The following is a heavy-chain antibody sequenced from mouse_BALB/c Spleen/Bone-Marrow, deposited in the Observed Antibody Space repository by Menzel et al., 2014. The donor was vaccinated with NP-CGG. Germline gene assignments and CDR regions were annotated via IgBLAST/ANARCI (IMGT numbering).Heavy chain of an antibody. V-gene: IGHV5-17*02. D-gene: IGHD1-1*01. Sequence: EVKVVESGGGLVQPGGSRKLSCAASGFTFSSFGMHWVRQAPEKGLEWVAYISSGSSTIYYGDTVMGRFTISRDNPKNPLFLQMTSLRSEDTATYYCVRSGSSSGYFDYWGQGTTLTGSS. CDR2: ISSGSSTI. CDR3: VRSGSSSGYFDY. CDR1: GFTFSSFG. J-gene: IGHJ2*01.